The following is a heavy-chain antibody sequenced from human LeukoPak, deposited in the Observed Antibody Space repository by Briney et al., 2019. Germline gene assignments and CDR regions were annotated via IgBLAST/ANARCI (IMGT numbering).Heavy chain of an antibody. CDR1: GFTVSSTY. J-gene: IGHJ5*02. D-gene: IGHD1-20*01. Sequence: PGXSLRLSCAASGFTVSSTYMSWLRQAPGKGLEWVSLIYTGGTTYYADSVKGRFTISRDNSENTLYLQMNSLRAEDTAVYYCARGITGSNNWFDPWGQGTLVTVSS. CDR3: ARGITGSNNWFDP. V-gene: IGHV3-53*01. CDR2: IYTGGTT.